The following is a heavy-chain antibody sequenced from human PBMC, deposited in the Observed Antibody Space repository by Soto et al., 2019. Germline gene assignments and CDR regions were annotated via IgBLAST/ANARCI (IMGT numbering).Heavy chain of an antibody. V-gene: IGHV3-64*01. Sequence: GGSLRLSCAASGFTFSSYAMHWVRQAPGKGLEYVSAISSNGGSTYYANSVKGRFTISRDNSKNTLFLQMNSLRAEDTAVYYCAKVPLNAYCFDHWGQGTLVTVSS. CDR2: ISSNGGST. D-gene: IGHD3-16*01. J-gene: IGHJ4*02. CDR3: AKVPLNAYCFDH. CDR1: GFTFSSYA.